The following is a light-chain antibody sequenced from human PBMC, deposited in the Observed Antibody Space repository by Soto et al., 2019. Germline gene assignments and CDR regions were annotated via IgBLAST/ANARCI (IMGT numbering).Light chain of an antibody. CDR3: CSYADTNTYV. Sequence: QSALTQPASVSGSPGQSITISCTGTGSDVGNYNFVSWYQHHPGKAPKLLIYAGSGRPSGVSYRFSGARSGNTASLTISGLQAADEADYYCCSYADTNTYVFGPRTKVTVL. CDR1: GSDVGNYNF. J-gene: IGLJ1*01. CDR2: AGS. V-gene: IGLV2-23*01.